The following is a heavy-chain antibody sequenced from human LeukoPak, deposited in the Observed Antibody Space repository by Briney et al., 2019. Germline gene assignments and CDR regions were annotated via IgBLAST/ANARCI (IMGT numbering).Heavy chain of an antibody. V-gene: IGHV1-18*01. D-gene: IGHD6-13*01. CDR2: ISGYNGNT. Sequence: ASVKVSCKASGFTFSSYGVSWVRQAPGQGLEWMGWISGYNGNTYYAQTFQGRVTLTTDTSTSTAYMELRSLRSDDTVVYYCAREEGAPIAAANVWGLGTMVTVSS. J-gene: IGHJ3*01. CDR1: GFTFSSYG. CDR3: AREEGAPIAAANV.